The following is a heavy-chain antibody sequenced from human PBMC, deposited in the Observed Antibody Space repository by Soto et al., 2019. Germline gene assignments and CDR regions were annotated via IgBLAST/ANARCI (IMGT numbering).Heavy chain of an antibody. CDR3: ARTPLGRAYYDFWSGYRSYGMDV. CDR2: ISAYNGNT. Sequence: ASVKVSCKASGCTFTSYGISWVRQAPGQGLEWMGWISAYNGNTNYAQKLQGRVTMTTDTSTSTAYMELRSLRSDDTAVCYCARTPLGRAYYDFWSGYRSYGMDVWGQGTTVTVSS. J-gene: IGHJ6*02. V-gene: IGHV1-18*04. CDR1: GCTFTSYG. D-gene: IGHD3-3*01.